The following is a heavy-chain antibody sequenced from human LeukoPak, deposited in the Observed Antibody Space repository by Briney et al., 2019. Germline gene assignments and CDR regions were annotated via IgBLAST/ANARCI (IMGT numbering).Heavy chain of an antibody. V-gene: IGHV3-21*01. Sequence: PGGSLRLSCAASGFTFSNYGMNWVRQAPGMGLEWVSFTDTSGNYIYYGDSVKGRFTISRDNAKNLVFLQMNGLRAEDTAVYYCARGRSITLLRGVAMSDGFHIWGQGAMVAVSS. CDR2: TDTSGNYI. J-gene: IGHJ3*02. D-gene: IGHD3-10*01. CDR1: GFTFSNYG. CDR3: ARGRSITLLRGVAMSDGFHI.